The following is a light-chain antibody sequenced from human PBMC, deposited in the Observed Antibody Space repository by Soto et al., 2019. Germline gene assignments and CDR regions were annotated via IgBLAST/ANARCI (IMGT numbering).Light chain of an antibody. CDR2: EVT. V-gene: IGLV2-23*02. Sequence: QSALTQPASVSGSPVQSITVSCTGASSDVGNYNLVSWYQHHPGKAPKLMIYEVTKRPPGVSNRFSGSKSGNTASLTISGLQAEDEADYYCCSYTGSSTYFFGTGTKVTV. CDR3: CSYTGSSTYF. J-gene: IGLJ1*01. CDR1: SSDVGNYNL.